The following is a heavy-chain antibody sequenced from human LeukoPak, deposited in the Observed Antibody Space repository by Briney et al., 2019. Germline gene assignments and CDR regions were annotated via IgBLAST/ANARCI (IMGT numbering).Heavy chain of an antibody. CDR2: IDGSSRSL. V-gene: IGHV3-21*01. CDR1: GFTFRTYS. J-gene: IGHJ3*02. Sequence: GGSLRLSCAASGFTFRTYSMNWVRQAPGKGLEWVSSIDGSSRSLYYADAVKGRFTISRDNAKNSLYLQMNSLRAEDTAVYYCAREPGGTYYEAFDIWGQATMVTVSS. CDR3: AREPGGTYYEAFDI. D-gene: IGHD1-26*01.